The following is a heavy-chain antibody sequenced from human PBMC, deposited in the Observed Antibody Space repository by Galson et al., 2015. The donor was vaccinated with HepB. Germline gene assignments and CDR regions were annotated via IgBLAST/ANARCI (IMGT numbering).Heavy chain of an antibody. CDR2: IWYDGSIE. CDR1: GFTFSSYG. J-gene: IGHJ4*02. Sequence: SLRLSCAASGFTFSSYGMYWVRQAPGKGLEWVAVIWYDGSIEYYRDSVRGRFTASRDNSRNTLYLQMSSLRAEDTAVYYCARDLGFGLDYWGQGTLATVSS. D-gene: IGHD3-16*01. V-gene: IGHV3-33*01. CDR3: ARDLGFGLDY.